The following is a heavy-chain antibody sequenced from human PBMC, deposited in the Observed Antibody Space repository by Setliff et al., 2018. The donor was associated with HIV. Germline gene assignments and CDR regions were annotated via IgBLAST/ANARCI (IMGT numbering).Heavy chain of an antibody. Sequence: SETLSLTCTVTGGSISSGGFYWTWIRQHPGKGLEWIGYIYNTGSTYHSPSLESRVTISIDTSKNQLSLKVTSVTAADTAVYYCARIWIWVYDSSGYPRSGMKDYFDYWGQGILVTVSS. J-gene: IGHJ4*02. V-gene: IGHV4-31*03. D-gene: IGHD3-22*01. CDR3: ARIWIWVYDSSGYPRSGMKDYFDY. CDR2: IYNTGST. CDR1: GGSISSGGFY.